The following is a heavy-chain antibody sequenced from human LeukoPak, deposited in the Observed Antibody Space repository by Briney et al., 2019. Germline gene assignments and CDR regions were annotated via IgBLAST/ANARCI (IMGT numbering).Heavy chain of an antibody. V-gene: IGHV5-51*01. J-gene: IGHJ4*02. CDR3: ARPGERSRRDWNLDQ. CDR2: VYPRDSDT. D-gene: IGHD1-1*01. Sequence: GESLKISCKASGYSFSNYWIGGVRQVPGKGLEWLGIVYPRDSDTRYSPSFQGQVTISADKSISTAYLQWSSLKASDTAVYYCARPGERSRRDWNLDQWGQGTLVTV. CDR1: GYSFSNYW.